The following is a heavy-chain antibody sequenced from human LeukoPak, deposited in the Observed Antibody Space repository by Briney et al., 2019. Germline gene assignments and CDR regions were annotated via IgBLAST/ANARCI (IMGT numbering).Heavy chain of an antibody. CDR3: ARHDDFDWLFNY. CDR1: GFTFSSYS. D-gene: IGHD3-9*01. Sequence: GGSLRLSCAASGFTFSSYSMNWGRQAPGKGLEWVSSISSSSSYIYYADSVKGRFTISRDNARNSLYLQMNSLRAEDTAVYYCARHDDFDWLFNYWGQGTLVTVSS. CDR2: ISSSSSYI. V-gene: IGHV3-21*01. J-gene: IGHJ4*02.